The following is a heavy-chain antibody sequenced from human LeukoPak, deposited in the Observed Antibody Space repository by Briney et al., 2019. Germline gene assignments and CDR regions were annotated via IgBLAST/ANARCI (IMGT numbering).Heavy chain of an antibody. Sequence: SETLSLTCTVSGYSISSGYYWGWIRQPPGKGLEWIGSIYHSGSTYYNPSLKSRVTISVDTSKNQFSLKLSSVTAADTAVYYCARDYYDSSGYYYPAAFDIWGQGTMVTVSS. J-gene: IGHJ3*02. CDR3: ARDYYDSSGYYYPAAFDI. CDR1: GYSISSGYY. V-gene: IGHV4-38-2*02. D-gene: IGHD3-22*01. CDR2: IYHSGST.